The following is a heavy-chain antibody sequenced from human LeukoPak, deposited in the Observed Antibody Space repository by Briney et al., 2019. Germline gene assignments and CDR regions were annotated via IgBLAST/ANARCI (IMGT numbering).Heavy chain of an antibody. CDR1: GGSISSSSYY. D-gene: IGHD6-19*01. J-gene: IGHJ4*02. CDR3: ARGAVAVPFDY. Sequence: SETLSLTCTVSGGSISSSSYYWGWIRQPPGKGLEWIGSIYHSGSTYYNPSLKSRVTISLDTSKNQFSLKLSSVTAADMAVYSCARGAVAVPFDYWGQGTLVTVSS. V-gene: IGHV4-39*07. CDR2: IYHSGST.